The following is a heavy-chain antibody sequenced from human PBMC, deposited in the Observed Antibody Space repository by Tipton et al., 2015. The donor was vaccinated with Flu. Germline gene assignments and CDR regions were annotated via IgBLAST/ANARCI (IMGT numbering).Heavy chain of an antibody. CDR1: GFTFSSYD. CDR3: AKTPEFSSSGHTPTAGHYDYGMDV. D-gene: IGHD6-13*01. J-gene: IGHJ6*02. V-gene: IGHV3-30*02. CDR2: IRYDGSNK. Sequence: QLVQSGGGVVQPGGSLRLSCAASGFTFSSYDMNWVRQAPGKGLEWVAFIRYDGSNKYYADSVKGRFTISRDNSKNTLYLQMNSLGAEDTSVYYCAKTPEFSSSGHTPTAGHYDYGMDVWGQGTTVTVSS.